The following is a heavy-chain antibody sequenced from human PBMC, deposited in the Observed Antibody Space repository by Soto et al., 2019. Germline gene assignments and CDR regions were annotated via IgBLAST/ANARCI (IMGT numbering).Heavy chain of an antibody. CDR3: AKDSSGIAAAGPSFDY. J-gene: IGHJ4*02. Sequence: GGSLRLSCAASGFTFSSYGMHWVRQAPGKGLEWVAVISYDGSNKYYADSVKGRFTISRDNSKNTLYLQMNSLRAEDTAVYYCAKDSSGIAAAGPSFDYWGQGTLVTVSS. CDR1: GFTFSSYG. V-gene: IGHV3-30*18. CDR2: ISYDGSNK. D-gene: IGHD6-13*01.